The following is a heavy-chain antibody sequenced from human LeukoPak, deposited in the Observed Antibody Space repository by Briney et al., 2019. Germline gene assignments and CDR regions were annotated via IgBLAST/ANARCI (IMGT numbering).Heavy chain of an antibody. CDR3: GYRTGFDY. CDR1: GLTFSNYD. CDR2: ISISGDNT. V-gene: IGHV3-23*01. D-gene: IGHD1-14*01. J-gene: IGHJ4*02. Sequence: GGSLRLSCVISGLTFSNYDMSWVRQAPGKGLEWVSTISISGDNTYYPDSVKGRFTISRDNSKNTLYLQMNSLRAEDTAVYYCGYRTGFDYWGQGTLVTVSS.